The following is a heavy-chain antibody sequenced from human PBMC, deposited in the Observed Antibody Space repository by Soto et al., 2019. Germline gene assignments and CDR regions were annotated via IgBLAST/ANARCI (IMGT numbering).Heavy chain of an antibody. J-gene: IGHJ6*02. D-gene: IGHD6-19*01. V-gene: IGHV1-69*01. CDR2: IIPIFGTA. Sequence: QAQLEQSGGEVKKPGSSVKVSCKASRVAFSKFIVTWVRQAPGLGLEWVGGIIPIFGTANYAQKFQGRVTITADESTSTSYMEGNNLRSEDTAVYYCAKVRYSSPMGYYYGMGGWGQGTTVTVSS. CDR3: AKVRYSSPMGYYYGMGG. CDR1: RVAFSKFI.